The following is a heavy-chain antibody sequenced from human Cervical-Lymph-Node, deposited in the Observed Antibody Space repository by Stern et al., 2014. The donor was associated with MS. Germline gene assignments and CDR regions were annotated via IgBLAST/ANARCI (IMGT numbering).Heavy chain of an antibody. CDR2: IYWEDDK. D-gene: IGHD3-22*01. CDR3: AHSSGYYDGYYFDY. J-gene: IGHJ4*02. CDR1: GISLSTRGVG. Sequence: QVTLRESGPTLVKPTQTLTLTCTFSGISLSTRGVGGGWLRQPPGKSLEWLVLIYWEDDKRYSPSLKSRLTITKDTSKNQVVLTMTNMDPVDTATYYCAHSSGYYDGYYFDYWGQGTLVTVSS. V-gene: IGHV2-5*02.